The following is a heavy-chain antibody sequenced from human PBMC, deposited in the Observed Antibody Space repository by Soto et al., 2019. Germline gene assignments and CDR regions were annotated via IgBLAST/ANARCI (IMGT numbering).Heavy chain of an antibody. V-gene: IGHV1-69*01. J-gene: IGHJ6*02. D-gene: IGHD5-18*01. Sequence: QVQLVQSGAEVKKPGSSVKVSCKASGGTFSSYAISWVRQAPGQGLEWMGGIIPIFGTANYAQKFQGRVTITADESTSTAYMELRSLRSEDTAVYYCARPQGPYGYPSYYYYGMDVWGQGTTVTVSS. CDR2: IIPIFGTA. CDR3: ARPQGPYGYPSYYYYGMDV. CDR1: GGTFSSYA.